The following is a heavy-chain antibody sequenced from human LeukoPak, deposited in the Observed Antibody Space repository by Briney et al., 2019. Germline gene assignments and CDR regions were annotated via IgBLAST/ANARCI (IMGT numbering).Heavy chain of an antibody. CDR1: GYTFTSYG. V-gene: IGHV1-18*01. D-gene: IGHD2-15*01. CDR3: ARDLGYCSGGSCYFSYYYGMDV. CDR2: ISAYNGNT. Sequence: ASVKVSCKASGYTFTSYGISRVRQAPGQGLEWMGWISAYNGNTNYAQKPQGRVTMTTDTSTSTAYMELRSLRSDDTAVYYCARDLGYCSGGSCYFSYYYGMDVWGQGTTVTVSS. J-gene: IGHJ6*02.